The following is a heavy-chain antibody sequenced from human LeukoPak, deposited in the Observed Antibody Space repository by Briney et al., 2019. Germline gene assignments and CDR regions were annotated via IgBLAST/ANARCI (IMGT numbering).Heavy chain of an antibody. J-gene: IGHJ3*02. CDR1: GGSISSYY. CDR3: AREYSSSSGRRAFDI. CDR2: VYSSGNT. D-gene: IGHD6-6*01. V-gene: IGHV4-4*08. Sequence: PSETLSLTCTVSGGSISSYYWTWIRQPPGKGLEWIGYVYSSGNTNYNPSLKSRLTISIDTSENQFSLKLSSVTAADTAVYYCAREYSSSSGRRAFDIWGQGTMVTVSS.